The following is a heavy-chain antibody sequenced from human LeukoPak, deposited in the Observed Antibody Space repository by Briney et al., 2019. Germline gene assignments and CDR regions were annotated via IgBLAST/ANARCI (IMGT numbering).Heavy chain of an antibody. V-gene: IGHV1-2*06. CDR1: RYTFTDYY. Sequence: ASVKVSCKASRYTFTDYYMHWVRQAPGQGLEWMGRINPNSGGTNYAQKFQGRVTMTRDTSISTAYMELSRLRSDDTAVYYCARRSTAMAPGYYYGMDVWGQGTTVTVSS. D-gene: IGHD5-18*01. J-gene: IGHJ6*02. CDR2: INPNSGGT. CDR3: ARRSTAMAPGYYYGMDV.